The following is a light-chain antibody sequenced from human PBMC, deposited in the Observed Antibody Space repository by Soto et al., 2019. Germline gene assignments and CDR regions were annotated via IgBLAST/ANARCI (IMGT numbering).Light chain of an antibody. CDR2: SNN. Sequence: QSVLTQPPSASGTPGQRVTISCSGTSSNIGGNTVNWYQQLPGTDPKLLIYSNNQRPSGGPDRFSGSKSGTSASLAISGLQSEDEADYYCAAWDDSLNAVVFGGGTKLTVL. V-gene: IGLV1-44*01. CDR3: AAWDDSLNAVV. CDR1: SSNIGGNT. J-gene: IGLJ2*01.